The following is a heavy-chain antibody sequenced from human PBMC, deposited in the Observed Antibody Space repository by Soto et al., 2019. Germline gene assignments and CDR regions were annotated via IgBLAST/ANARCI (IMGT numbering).Heavy chain of an antibody. CDR3: ARETISIAVDIPHPRDYGMDV. CDR1: GFTFSSYD. V-gene: IGHV3-13*01. CDR2: IGTAGDT. D-gene: IGHD6-19*01. J-gene: IGHJ6*02. Sequence: GGSLRLSCAASGFTFSSYDMHWVRQATGKGLGWVSAIGTAGDTYYPGSVKGRFTISRENAKNSLYLQMNSLRAEDTAVYYCARETISIAVDIPHPRDYGMDVWGQGTTVTVSS.